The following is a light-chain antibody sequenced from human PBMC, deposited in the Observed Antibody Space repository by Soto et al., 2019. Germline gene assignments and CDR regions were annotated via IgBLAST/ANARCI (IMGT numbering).Light chain of an antibody. CDR3: QQYGSSPDLIT. J-gene: IGKJ3*01. Sequence: DIVLTQSPGTLSLSPGERATLSCRASQNVRNTDLAWYQQKAGQAPRLLIYAASSRATGIPDRFSGSGSGTDLTLTITGLEPEDFAVYYCQQYGSSPDLITFGPGTKVDIK. CDR2: AAS. CDR1: QNVRNTD. V-gene: IGKV3-20*01.